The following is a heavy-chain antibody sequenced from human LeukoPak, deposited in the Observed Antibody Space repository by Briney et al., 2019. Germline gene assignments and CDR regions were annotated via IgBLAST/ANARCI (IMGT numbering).Heavy chain of an antibody. V-gene: IGHV4-4*07. CDR1: GGSISTYY. J-gene: IGHJ4*02. Sequence: SETLSLTCTVPGGSISTYYWSWIRQPAGKGLEWIGRIYNTGTTNRNPSLKSRVTMSVDTSKNQFSLKLSSVTAADTAVCYCARANPPGAFDYWGQGTLVTVSS. CDR2: IYNTGTT. CDR3: ARANPPGAFDY.